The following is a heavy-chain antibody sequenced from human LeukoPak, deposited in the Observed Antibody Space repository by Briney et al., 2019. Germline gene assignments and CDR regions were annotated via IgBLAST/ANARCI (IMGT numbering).Heavy chain of an antibody. J-gene: IGHJ4*02. CDR1: QFSFSSYS. CDR2: INKGATHM. Sequence: GGSLRLSCEASQFSFSSYSFNWVRQAPGQGLEWVSSINKGATHMYYADSMKGRFTVSRDDAKNSLYLQMNSLRAEDTAVYYCVRLRRNTDSSGYYYYYDYWGRGTLVTVSS. CDR3: VRLRRNTDSSGYYYYYDY. D-gene: IGHD3-22*01. V-gene: IGHV3-21*01.